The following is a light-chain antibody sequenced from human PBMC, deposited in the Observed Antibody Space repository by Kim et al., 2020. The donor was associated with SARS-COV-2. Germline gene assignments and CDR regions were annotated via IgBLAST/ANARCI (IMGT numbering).Light chain of an antibody. CDR1: SSNVESNY. V-gene: IGLV1-47*01. Sequence: GQMVTFSCSGSSSNVESNYVYWYQKFPDTAPKRLIFRNDQRPSGFPDRLSASKSGTSATLTISGLRSEDEAQYHCATWEDSLSGSVFGAGTQLTVL. J-gene: IGLJ7*01. CDR2: RND. CDR3: ATWEDSLSGSV.